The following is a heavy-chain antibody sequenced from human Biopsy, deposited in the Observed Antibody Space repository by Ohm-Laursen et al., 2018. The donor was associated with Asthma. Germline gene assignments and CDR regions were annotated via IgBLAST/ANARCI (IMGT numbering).Heavy chain of an antibody. D-gene: IGHD6-13*01. Sequence: ASAKVSCKASGYPFIGYPIHWMRQAPGQGLEWMGRINPNSGATNYAQKFQGRVTMTRDTSISTAYMEVSRLRSDDTAVYYCARGQKSAGDRWFDPWGQGTLVTVSS. CDR3: ARGQKSAGDRWFDP. V-gene: IGHV1-2*06. CDR1: GYPFIGYP. J-gene: IGHJ5*02. CDR2: INPNSGAT.